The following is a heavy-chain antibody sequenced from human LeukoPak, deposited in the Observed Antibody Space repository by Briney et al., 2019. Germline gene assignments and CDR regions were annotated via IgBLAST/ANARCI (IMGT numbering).Heavy chain of an antibody. J-gene: IGHJ4*02. Sequence: GGSLRLSCAASGFTVSSNYMNWVRQAPGKGLEWVSVIYSGDSTYYADSVKGRFTISRDNSKNTLYLQMNSLRAEDTAVYYCARPFLEWSFDYWGQGTLVTVSS. CDR3: ARPFLEWSFDY. CDR1: GFTVSSNY. V-gene: IGHV3-53*05. D-gene: IGHD3-3*01. CDR2: IYSGDST.